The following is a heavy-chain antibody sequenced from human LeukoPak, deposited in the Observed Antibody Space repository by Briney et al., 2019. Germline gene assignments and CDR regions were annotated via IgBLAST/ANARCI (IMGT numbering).Heavy chain of an antibody. CDR2: INSDGSST. J-gene: IGHJ4*02. CDR3: ARGSFGDYVSY. Sequence: GGSLRLSCAASGFTFSCYWMHWVRQAPGKGLVWVSRINSDGSSTSYADSVKGRFTISRDNAKNTLYLQMNSLRAEDTAVYYCARGSFGDYVSYWGQGTLVTVSS. D-gene: IGHD2/OR15-2a*01. V-gene: IGHV3-74*01. CDR1: GFTFSCYW.